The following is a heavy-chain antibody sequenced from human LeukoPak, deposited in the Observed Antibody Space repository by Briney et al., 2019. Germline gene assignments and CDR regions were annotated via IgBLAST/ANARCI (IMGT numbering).Heavy chain of an antibody. D-gene: IGHD3-9*01. V-gene: IGHV3-30*04. J-gene: IGHJ4*02. CDR1: GFTFSSYA. CDR3: ATNPLYYDILTGTIFDY. CDR2: ISYDGSNK. Sequence: GGSLRLSCAASGFTFSSYAMHCLRQPPGKGMEWVAVISYDGSNKYYADSVKGRFTISRDNSKNTLYLQMNSLRAEDTAVYYCATNPLYYDILTGTIFDYWGQGSLVTVSS.